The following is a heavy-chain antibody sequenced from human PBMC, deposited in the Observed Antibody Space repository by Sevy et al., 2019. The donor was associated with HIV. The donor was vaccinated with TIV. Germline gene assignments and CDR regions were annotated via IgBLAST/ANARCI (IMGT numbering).Heavy chain of an antibody. Sequence: GWSLRLSCAASGFTFSSYGMHWVRQAPGKGLEWVAVIWYGGSNKYYTDSVKGRFTISRDNSKNTLYLQMNSLRAEDTAVYYCARDLVGYSYGNPFDYWGQGTLVTVSS. CDR3: ARDLVGYSYGNPFDY. V-gene: IGHV3-33*01. J-gene: IGHJ4*02. CDR1: GFTFSSYG. CDR2: IWYGGSNK. D-gene: IGHD5-18*01.